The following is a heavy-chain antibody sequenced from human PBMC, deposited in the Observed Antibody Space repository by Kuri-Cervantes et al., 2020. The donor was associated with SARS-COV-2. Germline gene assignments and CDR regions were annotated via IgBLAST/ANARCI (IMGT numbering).Heavy chain of an antibody. CDR2: IYTSGSS. V-gene: IGHV4-4*07. CDR1: GVSSRSHY. Sequence: GSLRLSCIVSGVSSRSHYWSWMWQPAMIGRIYTSGSSNYNPSLKSRVTMSVDTSKKQFSLKLSSVTAADTAVYYCARQGGIVVVPAALWGQGTLVTVSS. D-gene: IGHD2-2*01. CDR3: ARQGGIVVVPAAL. J-gene: IGHJ4*02.